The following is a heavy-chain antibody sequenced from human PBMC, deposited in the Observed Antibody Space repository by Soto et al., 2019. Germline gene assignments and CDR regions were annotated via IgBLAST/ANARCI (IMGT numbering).Heavy chain of an antibody. Sequence: SETLSLTCAVYGGSFSGYYWSWIRQPPGKGLEWIGEINHSGSTNYNPSLKSRVTISVDTSKNQFSLKLSSVTAADTAVYYCARGFADSSGYYYATFDYWGQGTLVTVSS. CDR3: ARGFADSSGYYYATFDY. J-gene: IGHJ4*02. CDR1: GGSFSGYY. CDR2: INHSGST. D-gene: IGHD3-22*01. V-gene: IGHV4-34*01.